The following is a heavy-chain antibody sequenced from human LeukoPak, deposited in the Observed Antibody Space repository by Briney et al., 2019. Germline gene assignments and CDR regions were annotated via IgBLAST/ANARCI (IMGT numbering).Heavy chain of an antibody. CDR1: GGSISSYY. CDR3: ASTVTLYYFDY. J-gene: IGHJ4*02. V-gene: IGHV4-4*07. Sequence: SETLSLTCTVSGGSISSYYWTWVRQPAGKGLEWIGRIYTSGSTNYSPSLKSRVTISVDTSKNQFSLKLSSVTAADTAVYYCASTVTLYYFDYWGQGTLVTVSS. D-gene: IGHD4-17*01. CDR2: IYTSGST.